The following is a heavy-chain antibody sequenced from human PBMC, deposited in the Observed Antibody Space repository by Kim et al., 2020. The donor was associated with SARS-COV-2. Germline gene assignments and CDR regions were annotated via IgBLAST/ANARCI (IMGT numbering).Heavy chain of an antibody. Sequence: SETLSLTCTVSGGSISSSSYYWGWIRQPPGKGLEWIGSIYYSGSTYYNPSLKSRVTISVDTSKNQFSLKLSSVTAADTAVYYCASYRGWYYFSDAFDIWGQGTMVTVSS. CDR1: GGSISSSSYY. D-gene: IGHD6-19*01. CDR3: ASYRGWYYFSDAFDI. CDR2: IYYSGST. V-gene: IGHV4-39*01. J-gene: IGHJ3*02.